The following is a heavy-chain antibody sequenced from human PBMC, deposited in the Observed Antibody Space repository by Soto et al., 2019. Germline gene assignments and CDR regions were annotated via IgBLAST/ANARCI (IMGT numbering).Heavy chain of an antibody. V-gene: IGHV3-23*01. Sequence: EVQLLESGGGLVQPGGSLRLSCAASGFTFSSYAMNWVRQAPGKGLEWVSSISGTSGRTYYVDSVEGRFTISRDNSKNPLYLQIDTLGAEDTAVYYCAKDEGSGWYYFDYWGQGTLVSVSS. J-gene: IGHJ4*02. CDR1: GFTFSSYA. D-gene: IGHD6-19*01. CDR2: ISGTSGRT. CDR3: AKDEGSGWYYFDY.